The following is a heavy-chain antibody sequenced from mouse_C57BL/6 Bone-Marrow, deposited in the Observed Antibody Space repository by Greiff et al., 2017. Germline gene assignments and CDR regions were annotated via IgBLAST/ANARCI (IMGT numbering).Heavy chain of an antibody. CDR1: GFTFSRYA. Sequence: EVKLMESGEGLVKPGGSLKLSCAASGFTFSRYAMSWVRQTPEKRLEWVAYISSGGDYIYYADTVKGRFTISRDNARNTLYLQMSSLKSEDTAMYYWTRAQKNGRGYLDFDVWGTGTTVTVSS. V-gene: IGHV5-9-1*02. D-gene: IGHD1-1*01. J-gene: IGHJ1*03. CDR2: ISSGGDYI. CDR3: TRAQKNGRGYLDFDV.